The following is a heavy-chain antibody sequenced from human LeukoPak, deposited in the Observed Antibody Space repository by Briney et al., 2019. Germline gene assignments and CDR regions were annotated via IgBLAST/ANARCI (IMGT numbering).Heavy chain of an antibody. CDR1: GFTVSSNY. D-gene: IGHD1-26*01. CDR3: AREPSGTYWLDY. J-gene: IGHJ4*02. CDR2: IYSAGST. Sequence: GWSLRLSCAASGFTVSSNYMSWVRQAPGKGLEWVSVIYSAGSTYYADSVKGRFTISRDNSKNTLYLQMNSLRAEDTAVYYCAREPSGTYWLDYWGQGTLVTVSS. V-gene: IGHV3-66*02.